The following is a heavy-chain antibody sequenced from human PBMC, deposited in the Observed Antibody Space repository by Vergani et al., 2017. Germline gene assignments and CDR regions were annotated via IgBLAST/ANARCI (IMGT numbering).Heavy chain of an antibody. CDR2: ISYDGSNK. J-gene: IGHJ4*02. CDR1: GFTFSSYA. CDR3: AKDMTGVGATGFDY. Sequence: QVQLVESGGGVVQPGRSLRLSCAASGFTFSSYAMHWVRQAPGKGLEWVAVISYDGSNKYYADSVKGRFTISRDNAKNSLYLQMNSLRAEDTALYYCAKDMTGVGATGFDYWGQGTLVTVSS. V-gene: IGHV3-30-3*01. D-gene: IGHD1-26*01.